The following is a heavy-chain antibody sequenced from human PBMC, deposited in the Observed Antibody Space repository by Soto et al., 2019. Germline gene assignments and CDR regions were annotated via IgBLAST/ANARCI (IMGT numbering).Heavy chain of an antibody. CDR1: GYSFTSYW. Sequence: PGESLKISCQGSGYSFTSYWISWVRQMPGKGLEWMGRIDPSDSYTNYSPSFQGHVTISADKSISTAYLQWSSLKASDTAMYYCATGSSSSARRKYYYYYGMDVWGQGTTVTVSS. D-gene: IGHD6-6*01. CDR3: ATGSSSSARRKYYYYYGMDV. J-gene: IGHJ6*02. V-gene: IGHV5-10-1*01. CDR2: IDPSDSYT.